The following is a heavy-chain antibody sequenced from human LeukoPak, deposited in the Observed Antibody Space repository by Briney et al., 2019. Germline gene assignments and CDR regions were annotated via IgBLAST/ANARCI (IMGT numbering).Heavy chain of an antibody. Sequence: SETLSLTCTVSGGSISSSSYYWGWIRQPPGKGLEWIGSIYYSGSTYYNPSLKSRVTISVDTSKNQFSLKVSSVTAADTAVYYCARRMYGVYFDYWGQGTLVTVSS. V-gene: IGHV4-39*07. CDR2: IYYSGST. CDR1: GGSISSSSYY. J-gene: IGHJ4*02. D-gene: IGHD2-8*01. CDR3: ARRMYGVYFDY.